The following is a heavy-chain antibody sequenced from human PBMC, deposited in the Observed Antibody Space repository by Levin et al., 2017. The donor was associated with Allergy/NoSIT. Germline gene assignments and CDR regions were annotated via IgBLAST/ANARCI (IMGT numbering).Heavy chain of an antibody. J-gene: IGHJ4*02. CDR3: TVGHDILTGYYNQVY. D-gene: IGHD3-9*01. CDR1: GFTFSDAW. CDR2: IKSKTDGGTT. V-gene: IGHV3-15*07. Sequence: LSLTCAASGFTFSDAWMNWVRQAPGKGLEWVGRIKSKTDGGTTDYAAPVKGRFTISRDDSKNTLYLQMNSLKTEDTAVYYCTVGHDILTGYYNQVYWGQGTLVTVSS.